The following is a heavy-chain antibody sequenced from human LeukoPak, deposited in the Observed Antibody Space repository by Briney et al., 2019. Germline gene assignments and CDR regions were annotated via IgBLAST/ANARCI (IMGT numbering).Heavy chain of an antibody. D-gene: IGHD3-22*01. J-gene: IGHJ4*02. Sequence: SETLSLTCTVSGGSISSSSYYWGWIRQPPGKGLEWIGGIYYSGSTYYNPSLKSRVTISVDTSKNQFSLKLSSVTAADTAVYYCASEIEGLYDSSGFPDYWGQGTLVTVSS. V-gene: IGHV4-39*07. CDR1: GGSISSSSYY. CDR3: ASEIEGLYDSSGFPDY. CDR2: IYYSGST.